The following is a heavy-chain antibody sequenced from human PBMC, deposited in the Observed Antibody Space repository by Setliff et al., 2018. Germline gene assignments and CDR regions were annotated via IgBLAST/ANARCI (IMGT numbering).Heavy chain of an antibody. V-gene: IGHV4-61*09. J-gene: IGHJ4*02. CDR1: GGSISSGSYY. CDR3: ASSPNYDYVWGSYRLDY. Sequence: PSETLSLTCTVSGGSISSGSYYWSWIRQPAGKGLEWIGHIYTSGSTNYNPSPKSRVTISVDTSKNQFSLKLSSVTAADTAVYYCASSPNYDYVWGSYRLDYWGQGTLVTVSS. D-gene: IGHD3-16*02. CDR2: IYTSGST.